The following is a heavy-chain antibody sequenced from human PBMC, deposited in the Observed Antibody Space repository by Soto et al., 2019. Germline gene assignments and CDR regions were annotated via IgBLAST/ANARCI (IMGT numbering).Heavy chain of an antibody. CDR3: ARWSYGMDV. V-gene: IGHV3-74*01. J-gene: IGHJ6*02. CDR2: INRDGSST. CDR1: EFTFGSYW. D-gene: IGHD2-15*01. Sequence: PGGSLRLSCAASEFTFGSYWMVWVRQAPGKGLVYVSHINRDGSSTSYADSVRGRFTISRDNAKNTLYLQMNSLRAEDTAVYYCARWSYGMDVWGQGTPVTLSS.